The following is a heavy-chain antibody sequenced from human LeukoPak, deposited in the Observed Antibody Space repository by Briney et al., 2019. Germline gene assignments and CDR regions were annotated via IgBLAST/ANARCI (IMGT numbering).Heavy chain of an antibody. CDR1: GGSISNYY. V-gene: IGHV4-59*08. Sequence: SETLSLTCAVSGGSISNYYWTWIRQSPGKGLEWIAYISDSGSTNYNPSLRSRVAISVDTSKNQFSLTLTSVTAADTALYYCARRRSGWYEVWFDPWGQGTQVTVSS. CDR3: ARRRSGWYEVWFDP. CDR2: ISDSGST. D-gene: IGHD6-19*01. J-gene: IGHJ5*02.